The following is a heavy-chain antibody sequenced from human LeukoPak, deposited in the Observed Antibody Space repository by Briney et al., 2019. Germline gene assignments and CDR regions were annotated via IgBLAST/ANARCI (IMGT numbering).Heavy chain of an antibody. CDR2: IYSGGST. CDR1: GFTVSSNY. J-gene: IGHJ4*02. CDR3: ARDYGSGLLDY. V-gene: IGHV3-53*01. D-gene: IGHD3-10*01. Sequence: PGGFLRLSCAASGFTVSSNYMSWVRQAPGKGLEWVSVIYSGGSTYYADSVKGRFTISRDNSKNTLYLQMNSLRAEDTAVYYCARDYGSGLLDYWGQGTLVTVSS.